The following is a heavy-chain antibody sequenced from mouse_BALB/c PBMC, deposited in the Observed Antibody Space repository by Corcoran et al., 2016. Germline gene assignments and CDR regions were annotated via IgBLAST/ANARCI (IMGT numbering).Heavy chain of an antibody. J-gene: IGHJ2*01. CDR3: ATFNSNDFDY. V-gene: IGHV1S136*01. D-gene: IGHD1-3*01. CDR2: INPYNDGT. Sequence: EVQLQQTGPELVNPGASVKKSCKASGYTFTSYGMHWVKQKPGQGLEWIGYINPYNDGTKYNEKFKGKATLTSDKSSSTAYMELSSLTSEDSAVYYCATFNSNDFDYWGQGTTLTVS. CDR1: GYTFTSYG.